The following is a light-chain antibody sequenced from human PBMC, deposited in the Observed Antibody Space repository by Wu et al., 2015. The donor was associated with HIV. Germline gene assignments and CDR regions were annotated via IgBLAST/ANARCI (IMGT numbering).Light chain of an antibody. J-gene: IGKJ1*01. CDR1: QGISSY. CDR3: QQLNTYPRT. V-gene: IGKV1-9*01. CDR2: AAS. Sequence: DIQLTQFPSFLSASVGDRVTITCRASQGISSYLVWYQQKPGKAPKLLIYAASTLQTGVPSRFSGSGSGTEFTLTISSLQPEDFATYYCQQLNTYPRTFGQGTKVEIK.